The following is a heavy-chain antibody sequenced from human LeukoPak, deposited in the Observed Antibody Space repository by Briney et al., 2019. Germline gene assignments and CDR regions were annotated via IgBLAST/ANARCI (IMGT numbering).Heavy chain of an antibody. J-gene: IGHJ2*01. V-gene: IGHV5-51*01. CDR1: GYSFTSYW. CDR2: IYPGDSDT. Sequence: GGSLKISCKGSGYSFTSYWIAWVRQMPGKGLEWMGIIYPGDSDTKYSPSFEGQVTIAADKSITPAYLQWNSLKASATAIYYCARDTSGYSFLDLWGRGTLVIVSS. D-gene: IGHD3-22*01. CDR3: ARDTSGYSFLDL.